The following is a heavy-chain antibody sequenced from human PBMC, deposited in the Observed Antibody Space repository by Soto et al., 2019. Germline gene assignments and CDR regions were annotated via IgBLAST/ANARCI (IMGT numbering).Heavy chain of an antibody. D-gene: IGHD6-13*01. V-gene: IGHV3-21*01. CDR3: ARVELVGIAAADY. CDR2: ISSSSSYI. CDR1: GFTFSSYS. J-gene: IGHJ4*02. Sequence: GGSLRLSCAASGFTFSSYSMNWVRQAPGKGLEWVSSISSSSSYIYYADSVKGRFTISRDNAKNSLYLQMNSLRAEDTAVYYCARVELVGIAAADYWGQGTLVTVSS.